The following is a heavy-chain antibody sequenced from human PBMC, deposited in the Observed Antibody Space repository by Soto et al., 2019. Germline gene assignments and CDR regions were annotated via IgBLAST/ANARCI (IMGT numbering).Heavy chain of an antibody. CDR2: IIPILGIA. V-gene: IGHV1-69*02. Sequence: QVQLVQSGAEVKKPGSSVKVSCKASGGTFSSYTISWVRQAPGQGLEWMGRIIPILGIANYAQKFQGRVTITADKSTSTAYMELSSLRSEDTAVYYCARGYEDIVVATLDYWGQGTLVTVSS. CDR3: ARGYEDIVVATLDY. D-gene: IGHD2-2*01. J-gene: IGHJ4*02. CDR1: GGTFSSYT.